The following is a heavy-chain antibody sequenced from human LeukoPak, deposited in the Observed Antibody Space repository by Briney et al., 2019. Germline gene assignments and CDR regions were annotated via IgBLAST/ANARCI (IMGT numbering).Heavy chain of an antibody. CDR2: IYPGDSTT. J-gene: IGHJ6*03. CDR1: GYSFTNYW. D-gene: IGHD2-21*02. Sequence: GESLQISCKGSGYSFTNYWIGWVRRMPGKGLEWMGIIYPGDSTTRYSPSFRGQVTISADKSISTAYLQWSSLKASDTAMYYCARQSGDYSYYYYMDVWGKGTTVTISS. CDR3: ARQSGDYSYYYYMDV. V-gene: IGHV5-51*01.